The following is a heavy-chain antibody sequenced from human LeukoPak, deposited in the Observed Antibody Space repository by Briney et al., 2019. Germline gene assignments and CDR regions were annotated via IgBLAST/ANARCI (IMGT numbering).Heavy chain of an antibody. CDR1: GFTFSSYE. V-gene: IGHV3-48*03. J-gene: IGHJ4*02. D-gene: IGHD3-22*01. CDR3: ASKLVVVSSIDY. Sequence: PGGSLRLSCAASGFTFSSYEMNWVRQAPGKGLEWVSYISSSGSTIYYADSVKGRFTISRDNAKNSLYLQMNSLRAEDTAVYYCASKLVVVSSIDYWGQGTLVTVSS. CDR2: ISSSGSTI.